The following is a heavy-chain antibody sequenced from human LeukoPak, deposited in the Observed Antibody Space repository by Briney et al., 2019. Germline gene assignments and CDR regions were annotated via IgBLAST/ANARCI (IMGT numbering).Heavy chain of an antibody. CDR2: IYYSGST. Sequence: SETLSLTCTVSGGSISSSSYYWGWIRQPPGKGLEWIGSIYYSGSTYYNPSLKSRVTISVDTSKNQFSLKLSSVTAADTAVYYCARRDYYPVRDAFDIWGQGTMVTVSS. J-gene: IGHJ3*02. V-gene: IGHV4-39*07. CDR3: ARRDYYPVRDAFDI. CDR1: GGSISSSSYY. D-gene: IGHD3-22*01.